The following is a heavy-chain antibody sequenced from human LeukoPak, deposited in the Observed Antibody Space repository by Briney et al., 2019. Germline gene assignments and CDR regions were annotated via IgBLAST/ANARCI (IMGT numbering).Heavy chain of an antibody. Sequence: HTGGSLRLLCAAPGLITDDYAIHWVRHAPGEGLEWVSLISGDGGSTFYADSVRGRFTLSRDNSKNSLSLQMSSLRSEDTALYFCVRESERSGWFDHWGEGTLVTVSS. D-gene: IGHD1-26*01. V-gene: IGHV3-43*02. CDR1: GLITDDYA. J-gene: IGHJ5*02. CDR3: VRESERSGWFDH. CDR2: ISGDGGST.